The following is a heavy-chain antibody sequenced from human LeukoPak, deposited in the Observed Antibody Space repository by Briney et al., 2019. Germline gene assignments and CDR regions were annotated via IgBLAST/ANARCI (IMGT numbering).Heavy chain of an antibody. CDR1: GYSFTSYN. D-gene: IGHD3-10*01. V-gene: IGHV1-46*01. CDR2: INPSGGNT. Sequence: ASVKVSCKTSGYSFTSYNLHWVRQAPGQRLEWMGIINPSGGNTNYAQKFQGRVTMTRDTSTSTVYMELSSLKSEDTAVYYCARGLVKMVRGVIAWGYWGQGTLVTVSS. J-gene: IGHJ4*02. CDR3: ARGLVKMVRGVIAWGY.